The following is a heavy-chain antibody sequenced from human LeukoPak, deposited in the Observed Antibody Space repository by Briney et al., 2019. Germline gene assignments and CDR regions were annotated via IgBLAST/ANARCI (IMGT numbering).Heavy chain of an antibody. Sequence: PSETLALTCTFSGGSISSYYWSWLRQPAWKGLDWIGLIYTSGSTKYNPSLIRGVTMSVDTTKDQFSLKLISVTGADTAVYYCARDFEVWDYDFWSGYPYYFDYWGQGTLVTVSS. CDR1: GGSISSYY. J-gene: IGHJ4*02. V-gene: IGHV4-4*07. CDR2: IYTSGST. D-gene: IGHD3-3*01. CDR3: ARDFEVWDYDFWSGYPYYFDY.